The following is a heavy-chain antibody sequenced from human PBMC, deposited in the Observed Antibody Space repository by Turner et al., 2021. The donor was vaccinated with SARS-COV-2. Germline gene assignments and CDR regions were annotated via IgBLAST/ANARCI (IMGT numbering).Heavy chain of an antibody. CDR2: ISYDGDNK. Sequence: QVQLVESGGGVVQPGRSLRPSCAASGFTFSSYAMSWVRQAPGKGLEWVAVISYDGDNKYYADSVKGRFTISRDNSKNTLYLQMNSLRAEDTAVYYCARPHSGSYSAYFDYWGQGTLVTVSS. CDR1: GFTFSSYA. CDR3: ARPHSGSYSAYFDY. V-gene: IGHV3-30*04. J-gene: IGHJ4*02. D-gene: IGHD1-26*01.